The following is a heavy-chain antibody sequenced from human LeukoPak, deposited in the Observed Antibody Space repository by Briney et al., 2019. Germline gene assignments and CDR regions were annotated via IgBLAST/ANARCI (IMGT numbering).Heavy chain of an antibody. V-gene: IGHV4-30-2*01. CDR3: ARAYGSGSNYYFDY. J-gene: IGHJ4*02. D-gene: IGHD3-10*01. CDR2: IYHSGST. CDR1: GGSISSGGYS. Sequence: SETLSLACAVSGGSISSGGYSWSWIRQPPGKGLEWIGYIYHSGSTYYNPSLKSRVTISVDTSKNQFSLKLSSVTAADTAVFYCARAYGSGSNYYFDYWGQGALVTVSS.